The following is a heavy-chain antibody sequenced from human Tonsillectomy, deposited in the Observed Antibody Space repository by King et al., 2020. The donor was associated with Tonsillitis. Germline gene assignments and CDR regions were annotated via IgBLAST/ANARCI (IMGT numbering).Heavy chain of an antibody. CDR1: GYTFTGYY. J-gene: IGHJ4*02. CDR3: ARTGYSSGWYYFDY. CDR2: INPNSGGT. V-gene: IGHV1-2*02. Sequence: VQLVESGAEVKKPGASVTVSCTASGYTFTGYYMHWVRQAPGQGLEWMGWINPNSGGTNYAQKFQGRVTMTRDTSISTAYMELSRLRSDDTAVYYCARTGYSSGWYYFDYWGQGTLVTVSS. D-gene: IGHD6-19*01.